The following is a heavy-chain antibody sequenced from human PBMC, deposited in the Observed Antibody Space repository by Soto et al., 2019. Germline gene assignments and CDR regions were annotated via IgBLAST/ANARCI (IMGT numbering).Heavy chain of an antibody. D-gene: IGHD3-10*01. CDR3: ARYLLWFGDYYGMDV. V-gene: IGHV3-30-3*01. CDR1: GFTFSSYA. J-gene: IGHJ6*02. CDR2: ISYDGSNK. Sequence: GGSLRLSCAASGFTFSSYAMHWVRQAPGKGLEWVAVISYDGSNKYYADSVKGRFTISRDNSKNTLYLQMNSLRAEDTAVYYCARYLLWFGDYYGMDVWGQGTTVTVSS.